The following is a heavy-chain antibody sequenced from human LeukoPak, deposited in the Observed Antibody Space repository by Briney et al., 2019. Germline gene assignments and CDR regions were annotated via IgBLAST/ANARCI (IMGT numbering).Heavy chain of an antibody. CDR2: LSASGDRT. CDR1: GFTFSIYA. V-gene: IGHV3-23*01. J-gene: IGHJ4*02. CDR3: AKELNIAALGVFDY. D-gene: IGHD6-13*01. Sequence: PGGSLRLSCAASGFTFSIYAMSWVRQAPGKGLGWVSSLSASGDRTYYADSVKGRFTISRGNSKDTLFLQMNSLRAEDTAIYYCAKELNIAALGVFDYWGQGTLVTVSS.